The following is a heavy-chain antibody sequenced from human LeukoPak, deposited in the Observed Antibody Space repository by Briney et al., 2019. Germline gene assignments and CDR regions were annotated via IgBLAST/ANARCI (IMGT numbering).Heavy chain of an antibody. J-gene: IGHJ3*02. CDR3: ARSRAPGAADAFDI. CDR2: IYPGDSDT. V-gene: IGHV5-51*01. Sequence: GESLKTSCKDSGYSFTSYWIGWVRQMPGKGVEWMGIIYPGDSDTRYSPSFQGQVTISADKSINTAYLQGSSLKAPDTAMYYCARSRAPGAADAFDIWGQGTMVTVSS. D-gene: IGHD7-27*01. CDR1: GYSFTSYW.